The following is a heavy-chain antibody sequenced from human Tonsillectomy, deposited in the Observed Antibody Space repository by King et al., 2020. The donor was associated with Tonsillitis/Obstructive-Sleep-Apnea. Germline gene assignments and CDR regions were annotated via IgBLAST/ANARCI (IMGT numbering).Heavy chain of an antibody. CDR3: AREGEALDY. CDR1: GITFSSYA. Sequence: VQLVESGGGVVQPGRSLRLSCAASGITFSSYAMHWVCQAPGKGLEWVAVISYDGRNKYYADSVKGRFTISRDNSKNTMYLQMNSLRGEDTAVYYCAREGEALDYWGQGTLVTVSS. D-gene: IGHD3-10*01. J-gene: IGHJ4*02. CDR2: ISYDGRNK. V-gene: IGHV3-30*01.